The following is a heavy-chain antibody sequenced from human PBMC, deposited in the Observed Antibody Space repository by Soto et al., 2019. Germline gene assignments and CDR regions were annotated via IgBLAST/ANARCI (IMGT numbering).Heavy chain of an antibody. Sequence: PGRSLRLSCVVSGFTLSDHYIDCVRQAPGKGLEWVSAISGSGGSTYYADSVKGRFTISRDNSKNTLYLQMNSLRAEDTAVYYCAKHLGLPAYYYGMDVWCPGTTGTVSS. J-gene: IGHJ6*02. CDR2: ISGSGGST. CDR3: AKHLGLPAYYYGMDV. V-gene: IGHV3-23*01. D-gene: IGHD2-2*01. CDR1: GFTLSDHY.